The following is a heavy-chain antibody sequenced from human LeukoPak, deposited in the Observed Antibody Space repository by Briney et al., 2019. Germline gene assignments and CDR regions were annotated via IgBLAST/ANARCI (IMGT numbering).Heavy chain of an antibody. CDR1: GGSISSYY. J-gene: IGHJ5*02. CDR2: IYTSGST. CDR3: ARGTPLNTAMAPGWFDP. V-gene: IGHV4-4*07. Sequence: PSETLSLTCTVSGGSISSYYWSWIRQPAGKGLEWIGRIYTSGSTNYNPSLKSRVTMSVDTSKNQFSLKLSSVTAADTAVYYCARGTPLNTAMAPGWFDPWGQGTLVTVSS. D-gene: IGHD5-18*01.